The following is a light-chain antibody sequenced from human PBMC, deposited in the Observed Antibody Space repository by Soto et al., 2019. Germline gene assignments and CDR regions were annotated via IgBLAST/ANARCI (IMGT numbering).Light chain of an antibody. CDR3: QTWGTGFQF. CDR1: SGHSSYA. J-gene: IGLJ2*01. CDR2: LNNDGSH. V-gene: IGLV4-69*01. Sequence: LVLTQSPSASASLGASVKLTCTLSSGHSSYAIAWHQKQPGKGPRYLMDLNNDGSHTKGDAIPDRFSGSSSGADRYLNISSLQSEDEADDYGQTWGTGFQFFGGGTKLTVL.